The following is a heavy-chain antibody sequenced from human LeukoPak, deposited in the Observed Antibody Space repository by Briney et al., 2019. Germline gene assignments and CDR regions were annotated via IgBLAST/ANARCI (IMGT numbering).Heavy chain of an antibody. CDR2: ISSSSSYI. J-gene: IGHJ6*03. CDR1: GFTFSSYS. D-gene: IGHD2-15*01. Sequence: GGSLRLSCAASGFTFSSYSMNWVRQAPGKGLEWVSSISSSSSYIYYADSVKGRFTIPRDNAKNSLYLQMNSLRAEDTGVYYCARRQVVVVVAATPDYYYYMDVWGKGTTVTVSS. V-gene: IGHV3-21*01. CDR3: ARRQVVVVVAATPDYYYYMDV.